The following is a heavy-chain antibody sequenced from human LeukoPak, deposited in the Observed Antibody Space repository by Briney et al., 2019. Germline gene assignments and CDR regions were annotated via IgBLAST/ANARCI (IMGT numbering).Heavy chain of an antibody. D-gene: IGHD3-9*01. Sequence: GGSLRLSCVASGFTFSSSWMTWVRQAPGKGLEWVASIREDGSQKTAVDSVRGRFTISRDNAKNSVYLQMDSLRAEDTAVYYCAKPDQSQDLDILTGYYSTRWGQGTLVTVSS. V-gene: IGHV3-7*01. CDR2: IREDGSQK. CDR3: AKPDQSQDLDILTGYYSTR. CDR1: GFTFSSSW. J-gene: IGHJ4*02.